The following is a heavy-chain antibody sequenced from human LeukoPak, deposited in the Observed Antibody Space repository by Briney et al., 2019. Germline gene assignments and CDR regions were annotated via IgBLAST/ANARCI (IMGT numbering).Heavy chain of an antibody. CDR1: GYAFTDYY. V-gene: IGHV1-2*02. D-gene: IGHD3-10*01. CDR2: IHPNTGRT. CDR3: ARTPVTVIRGVIEDGMDV. Sequence: ASVKVSCKPSGYAFTDYYLHWVRQAPGQGLEWMGWIHPNTGRTYYAQKFQGRVTMTRDTSVSTAYMELSRLGSDDTAVYYCARTPVTVIRGVIEDGMDVWGQGTTVTVSS. J-gene: IGHJ6*02.